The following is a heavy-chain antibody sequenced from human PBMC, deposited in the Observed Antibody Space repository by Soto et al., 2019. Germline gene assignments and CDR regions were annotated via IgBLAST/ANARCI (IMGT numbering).Heavy chain of an antibody. CDR2: IIPIFGTA. CDR1: GGTFSSYA. D-gene: IGHD4-17*01. CDR3: ARLGDYGDPNWCDP. Sequence: QVQLVQSGAEVKKPGSSVKVSCKASGGTFSSYAISWVRQAPGQGLEWMGGIIPIFGTAHYAQKFQGRVTITADESTSTAYMELSSLRSEDTAVYYCARLGDYGDPNWCDPWGQGTLVTVSS. J-gene: IGHJ5*02. V-gene: IGHV1-69*12.